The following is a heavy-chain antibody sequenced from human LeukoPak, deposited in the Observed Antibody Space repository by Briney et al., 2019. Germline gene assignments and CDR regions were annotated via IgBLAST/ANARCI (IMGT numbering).Heavy chain of an antibody. CDR3: ARDTDSSGFDY. CDR1: GGTFSSYA. V-gene: IGHV1-69*04. CDR2: IIPIFGIA. Sequence: SVKVSCKASGGTFSSYAISWVRQAPGQGLEWMGRIIPIFGIANYARKFQGRVTITADKSTSTAYMELSSLRSEDTAVYYCARDTDSSGFDYWGQGTLVTVSS. J-gene: IGHJ4*02. D-gene: IGHD3-22*01.